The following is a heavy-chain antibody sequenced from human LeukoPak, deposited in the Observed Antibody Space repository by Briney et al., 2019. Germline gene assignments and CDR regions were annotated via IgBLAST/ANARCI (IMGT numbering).Heavy chain of an antibody. CDR3: VRAQQGCSKASCYLEP. V-gene: IGHV4-4*02. CDR1: GASIVSTNW. J-gene: IGHJ5*02. CDR2: MHHSGST. Sequence: PSGTLSLTCSISGASIVSTNWWNWVRQSPGKGLEWIGEMHHSGSTNYNPSLNSRVSISLDKSKNQVSLRLSSVAAADTALYYCVRAQQGCSKASCYLEPWGQGTLVTVSS. D-gene: IGHD2-2*01.